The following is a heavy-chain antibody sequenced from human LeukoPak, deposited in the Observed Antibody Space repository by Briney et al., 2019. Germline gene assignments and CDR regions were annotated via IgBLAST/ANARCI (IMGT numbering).Heavy chain of an antibody. CDR3: AKAYYYDSSGSHDY. V-gene: IGHV3-23*01. CDR2: ISGSGGST. Sequence: GGSLRLSCAASGFTFSSYSMNWVRQAPGKGLEWVSAISGSGGSTYYADSVKGRFTISRDNSKNTLYLQMNSLRAEDTAVYYCAKAYYYDSSGSHDYWGQGTLVTVSS. J-gene: IGHJ4*02. CDR1: GFTFSSYS. D-gene: IGHD3-22*01.